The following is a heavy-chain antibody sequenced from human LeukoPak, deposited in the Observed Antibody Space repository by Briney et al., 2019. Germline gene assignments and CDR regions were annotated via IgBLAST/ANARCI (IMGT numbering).Heavy chain of an antibody. V-gene: IGHV4-39*07. D-gene: IGHD6-19*01. CDR3: ARERIAVAGTVDP. CDR1: GGSISSSIYY. CDR2: IYYSGST. Sequence: PSETLPLTCTVSGGSISSSIYYWGWIRQPPGKGLEWIGTIYYSGSTYYNPSLKSRVTISVDTSKSQFSLKLSSVTAADTAVYYCARERIAVAGTVDPWGQGTLVTVSS. J-gene: IGHJ5*02.